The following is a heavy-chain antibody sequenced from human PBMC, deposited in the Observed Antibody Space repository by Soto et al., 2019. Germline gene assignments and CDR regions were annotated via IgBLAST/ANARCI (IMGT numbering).Heavy chain of an antibody. Sequence: GGSLRLSCAASGFNFRKFAMSWVRQAPGKGLEWVSGMSERSGPPLYADSVKGRFTISRDNSKSTLYLEMNNLRPEDTAVYYCAKDQDNTDYYWIFDLWGRGTPITVSS. CDR2: MSERSGPP. V-gene: IGHV3-23*01. CDR3: AKDQDNTDYYWIFDL. J-gene: IGHJ2*01. D-gene: IGHD4-17*01. CDR1: GFNFRKFA.